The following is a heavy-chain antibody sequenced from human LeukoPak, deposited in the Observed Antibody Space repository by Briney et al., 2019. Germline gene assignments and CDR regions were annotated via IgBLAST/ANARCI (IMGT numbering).Heavy chain of an antibody. V-gene: IGHV1-2*02. Sequence: ASVKVSCKASGYTFTTYYVHWVRQAPGQGLEWMGYMRPTSGDSNFAQKFQDRVTMTRDTSISTAYLELSRLTSDDTAVYYCSTEDKYCTTTTCADYWGQGTLVIVSS. CDR3: STEDKYCTTTTCADY. CDR1: GYTFTTYY. CDR2: MRPTSGDS. J-gene: IGHJ4*02. D-gene: IGHD2-2*01.